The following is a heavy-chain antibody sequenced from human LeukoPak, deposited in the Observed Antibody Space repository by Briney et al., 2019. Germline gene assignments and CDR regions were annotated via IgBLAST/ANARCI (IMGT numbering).Heavy chain of an antibody. J-gene: IGHJ4*02. CDR2: MNPNSSNT. CDR1: GYTFTSYD. D-gene: IGHD3-22*01. CDR3: ARVGSHYYDSSGYAFDY. Sequence: ASVKVSCKASGYTFTSYDIKWVRQATGQGLEWMGWMNPNSSNTGYAQKYQVRSTITRNTSIMTAYMELSSVRSEDTAVYYCARVGSHYYDSSGYAFDYWGQGTLVTVPS. V-gene: IGHV1-8*03.